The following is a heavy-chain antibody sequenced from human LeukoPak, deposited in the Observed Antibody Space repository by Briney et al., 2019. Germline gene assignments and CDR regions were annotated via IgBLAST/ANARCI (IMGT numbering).Heavy chain of an antibody. CDR3: AKPSHAADFDY. V-gene: IGHV3-21*04. D-gene: IGHD1-14*01. J-gene: IGHJ4*02. Sequence: GGSLRLSCAASGFTFSSYSMNWVRQAPGKGLEWVSSISSSSSYIYYADSVKGRFTISRDNSKNTLYLQMNSLRAEDTAVYYCAKPSHAADFDYWGQGTLVTVSS. CDR2: ISSSSSYI. CDR1: GFTFSSYS.